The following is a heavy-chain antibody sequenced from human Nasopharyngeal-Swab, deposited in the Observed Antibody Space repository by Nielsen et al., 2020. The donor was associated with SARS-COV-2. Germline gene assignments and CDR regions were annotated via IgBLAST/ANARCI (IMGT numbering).Heavy chain of an antibody. Sequence: ASVKVSCKASGYTFTSYCISWVRQAPGQGLEWMGWISAYNGNTNYAQKLQGRVTMNTDTSTSTAYMELRSLRSDDTAVYYCSRDEQLVPNWFDPWGQGTLVTVSS. J-gene: IGHJ5*02. D-gene: IGHD6-13*01. CDR2: ISAYNGNT. V-gene: IGHV1-18*01. CDR1: GYTFTSYC. CDR3: SRDEQLVPNWFDP.